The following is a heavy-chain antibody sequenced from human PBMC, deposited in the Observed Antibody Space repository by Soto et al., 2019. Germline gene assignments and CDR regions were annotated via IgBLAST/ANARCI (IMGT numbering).Heavy chain of an antibody. J-gene: IGHJ4*02. CDR1: GFTFSSYA. D-gene: IGHD3-3*01. CDR3: TKVAGPTIFGLTINF. Sequence: GGSLRLSCAASGFTFSSYAMTWVRQAPGKGLEWVSSISYNGGSTYYADSVKGRFTISRDNSKNTLYLQMNSLRAEDTAVYYCTKVAGPTIFGLTINFWGQGTLVTVSS. CDR2: ISYNGGST. V-gene: IGHV3-23*01.